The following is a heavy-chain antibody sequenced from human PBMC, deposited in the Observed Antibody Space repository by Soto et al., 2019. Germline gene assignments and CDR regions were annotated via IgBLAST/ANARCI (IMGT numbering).Heavy chain of an antibody. V-gene: IGHV3-64D*08. J-gene: IGHJ4*02. CDR1: GFTFSSYA. D-gene: IGHD4-17*01. CDR3: VKDRVYGWTKFDY. CDR2: ISSNGGST. Sequence: GGSLRLSCSASGFTFSSYAMHWVRQAPGKGLEYVSAISSNGGSTYYADSVKGRFTISRDNSKNTLYLQMSSLRAEDTAAYYCVKDRVYGWTKFDYWGQGTLVTVSS.